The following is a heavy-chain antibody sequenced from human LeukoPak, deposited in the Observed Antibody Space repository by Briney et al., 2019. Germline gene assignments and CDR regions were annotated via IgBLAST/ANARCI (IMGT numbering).Heavy chain of an antibody. J-gene: IGHJ5*02. D-gene: IGHD2-2*01. V-gene: IGHV1-8*01. CDR1: GYTFTSYD. CDR3: ARGGDIAVVPAAMVGP. Sequence: GASVTVSFKASGYTFTSYDINWVRQATGQGLEWMGWMNTNSGNTGHAQKFQGRLTMTRDTSTNTAYMELSSLRSEDTAVYYCARGGDIAVVPAAMVGPWGQGTLVTVSS. CDR2: MNTNSGNT.